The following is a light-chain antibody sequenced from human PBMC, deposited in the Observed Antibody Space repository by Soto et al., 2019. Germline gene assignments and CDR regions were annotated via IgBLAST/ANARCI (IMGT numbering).Light chain of an antibody. CDR2: GNI. V-gene: IGLV1-40*01. CDR3: QSYDSSLSGDV. CDR1: SSNIGAGYD. Sequence: QSVLTQPPSVSGAPGQRVTISCTGSSSNIGAGYDVHWYQQLPGTAPKLLIYGNINRPSGVPDRFSGSKSGTSVSLAITGLQAEDGADYYCQSYDSSLSGDVFGTGTQLTVL. J-gene: IGLJ7*01.